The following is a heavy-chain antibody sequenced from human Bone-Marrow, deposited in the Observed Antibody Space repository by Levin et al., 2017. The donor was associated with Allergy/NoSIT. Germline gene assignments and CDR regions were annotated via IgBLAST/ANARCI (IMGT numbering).Heavy chain of an antibody. J-gene: IGHJ6*02. Sequence: GGSLRLSCAASGFTFNSYSMNWVRQAPGKGLEWVSSISSSSSYIYYADSVKGRFTISRDNAKNSLYLQMNSLRAEDTAVYYCARDVSDDIVATILDHYYDYGMDVWGQGTTVTVSS. D-gene: IGHD5-12*01. V-gene: IGHV3-21*01. CDR2: ISSSSSYI. CDR3: ARDVSDDIVATILDHYYDYGMDV. CDR1: GFTFNSYS.